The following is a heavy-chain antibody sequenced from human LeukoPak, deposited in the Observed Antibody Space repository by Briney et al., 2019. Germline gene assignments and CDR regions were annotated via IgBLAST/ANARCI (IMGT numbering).Heavy chain of an antibody. CDR2: ISGSGGST. D-gene: IGHD2-15*01. CDR1: GLTFSSYA. V-gene: IGHV3-23*01. CDR3: AKSPHCSGGSCYEVDAFDI. Sequence: GGSLRLSCAASGLTFSSYAMSWVRQAPGKGLEWVSAISGSGGSTYYADSVKGRFTISRDNSKNTLYLQMNSLRAEDTAVYYCAKSPHCSGGSCYEVDAFDIWGQGTMVTVPS. J-gene: IGHJ3*02.